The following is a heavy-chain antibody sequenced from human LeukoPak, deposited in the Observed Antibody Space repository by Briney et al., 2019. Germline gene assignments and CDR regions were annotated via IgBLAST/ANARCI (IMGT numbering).Heavy chain of an antibody. J-gene: IGHJ4*02. V-gene: IGHV3-15*01. CDR1: RFTFSHAW. D-gene: IGHD2-21*01. CDR2: IKSKSDGGTT. CDR3: TRHIVVMSSIPRFDY. Sequence: PGGSLRLSCAASRFTFSHAWRSWVRQAPGEGLEWVGRIKSKSDGGTTEYAAPVKGRFTISRDDSTNTLYLQMNSLRTEDTAVYCCTRHIVVMSSIPRFDYWGQGTLVTVSS.